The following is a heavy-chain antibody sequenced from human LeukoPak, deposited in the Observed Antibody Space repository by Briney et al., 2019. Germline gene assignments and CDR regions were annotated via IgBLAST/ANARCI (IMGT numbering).Heavy chain of an antibody. CDR3: ARAGENMVSYYYYYMDV. Sequence: SETLSLTCTVSGGSISRSSYYWGWIRQPPGKGLEWIGSIYYSGSTYYNPSLQSRVTISVDTSKNQFSLKLSSVTAADTAVYYCARAGENMVSYYYYYMDVWGKGTTVTVSS. V-gene: IGHV4-39*07. CDR2: IYYSGST. D-gene: IGHD3-10*01. CDR1: GGSISRSSYY. J-gene: IGHJ6*03.